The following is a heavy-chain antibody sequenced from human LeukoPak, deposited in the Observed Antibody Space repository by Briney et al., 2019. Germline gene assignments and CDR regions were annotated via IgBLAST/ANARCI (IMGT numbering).Heavy chain of an antibody. CDR1: GFTFSNDA. Sequence: GGSLRLSCAGSGFTFSNDAMHWVRQAPGKGLEWVAVTSYDGTAIYYADSVKGRFTISKDNSRNTLYLQMNSLRVEDTAVYYCARDILPGYPSYLDYWGHGTLVTVSS. CDR3: ARDILPGYPSYLDY. CDR2: TSYDGTAI. D-gene: IGHD3-9*01. J-gene: IGHJ4*01. V-gene: IGHV3-30*04.